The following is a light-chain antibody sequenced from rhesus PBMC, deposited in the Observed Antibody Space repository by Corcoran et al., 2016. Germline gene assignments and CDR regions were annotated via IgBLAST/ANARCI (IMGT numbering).Light chain of an antibody. V-gene: IGKV1-44*03. J-gene: IGKJ1*01. Sequence: DIQMTQSPSSLSASVGDRVTITCRASQTISSYLAWYQQKPGKVPKLLIYAASTLQSGVPSRFSGIGSGTDFTLTISSLQPEDFATYYCQQHNSHPWTFGQGTKVEIK. CDR3: QQHNSHPWT. CDR2: AAS. CDR1: QTISSY.